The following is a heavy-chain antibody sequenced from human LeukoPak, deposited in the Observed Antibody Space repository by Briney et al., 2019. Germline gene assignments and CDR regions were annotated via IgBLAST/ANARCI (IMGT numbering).Heavy chain of an antibody. CDR2: IYHSGTT. D-gene: IGHD4-23*01. CDR3: ARGYGGNVDY. J-gene: IGHJ4*02. V-gene: IGHV4-38-2*02. CDR1: GYSISSGNY. Sequence: SETLSLTCTVSGYSISSGNYWGWIRQPPGKGRQWIGNIYHSGTTYYNPSLKSRVTISVDTSNNQFSLKLSSVTAADTAMYYCARGYGGNVDYWGQGTLVTVSS.